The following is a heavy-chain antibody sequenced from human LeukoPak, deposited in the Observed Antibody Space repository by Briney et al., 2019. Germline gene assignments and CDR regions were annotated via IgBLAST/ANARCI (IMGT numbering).Heavy chain of an antibody. CDR2: IWYDGSNK. D-gene: IGHD1-26*01. CDR1: GFTFSSYG. CDR3: ARDQGWELLMGIDY. J-gene: IGHJ4*02. Sequence: GGSLRLSCAASGFTFSSYGMHWVRQAPGKGLEWVAVIWYDGSNKYYADSVKGRFTISRDNSKNTLYLQMNSLRAEDTAVYCCARDQGWELLMGIDYWGQGTLVTVSS. V-gene: IGHV3-33*01.